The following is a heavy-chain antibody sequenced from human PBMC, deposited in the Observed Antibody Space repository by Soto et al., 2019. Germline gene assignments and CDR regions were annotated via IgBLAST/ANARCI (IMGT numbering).Heavy chain of an antibody. CDR3: ARHYYGRLHFDY. CDR2: IFHTGST. V-gene: IGHV4-59*08. Sequence: QMQLQESGPGLVKPSETLSLTCTVSGGSISDIYWSWIRQPPGKGLEWIGYIFHTGSTNYNPSLKSRATISIDTSKSQFSLRLNSVTATDTAVYYCARHYYGRLHFDYWGQGTLVSVSS. D-gene: IGHD3-10*01. CDR1: GGSISDIY. J-gene: IGHJ4*02.